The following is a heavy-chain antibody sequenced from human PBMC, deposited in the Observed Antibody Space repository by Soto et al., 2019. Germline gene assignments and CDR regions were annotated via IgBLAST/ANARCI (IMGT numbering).Heavy chain of an antibody. CDR1: GFTLSKYA. Sequence: PGGSLRLSCAASGFTLSKYAMNWVRQAPGKGLVWVSRINSDGSSTSYADSVKGRFTISRDNAKSTLYLQMNSLRAEDTAVYYCARGGRLVPAATYYYYYGMDVWGQGTTVTVSS. CDR3: ARGGRLVPAATYYYYYGMDV. CDR2: INSDGSST. J-gene: IGHJ6*02. V-gene: IGHV3-74*01. D-gene: IGHD2-2*01.